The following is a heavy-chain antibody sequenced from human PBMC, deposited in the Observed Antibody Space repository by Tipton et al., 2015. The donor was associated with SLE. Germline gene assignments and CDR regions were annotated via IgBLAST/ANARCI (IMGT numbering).Heavy chain of an antibody. J-gene: IGHJ3*02. CDR2: IYYSGST. CDR3: ARVNPGAGDAFDI. Sequence: TLSLTCTVSGGSIRSSSYYWGWIRQPPGKGLEWIGSIYYSGSTYYNPSLKSRVTISVDTSKNQFSLKLSSVTAADTAVYYCARVNPGAGDAFDIWGQGTMVTVSS. V-gene: IGHV4-39*01. D-gene: IGHD6-19*01. CDR1: GGSIRSSSYY.